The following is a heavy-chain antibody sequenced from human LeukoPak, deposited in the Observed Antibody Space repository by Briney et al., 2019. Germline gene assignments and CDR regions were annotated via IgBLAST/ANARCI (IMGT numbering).Heavy chain of an antibody. Sequence: QPGGSLRLSCAASGFTFSSYEMNWVRQAPGKGLEWVSYISSSGSTIYYADSVKGRFTISRDNSKNTLYLQMNSLRAEDTAVYYCAKAKVYYDASGYFYWGQGTLVTVSS. D-gene: IGHD3-22*01. CDR3: AKAKVYYDASGYFY. CDR1: GFTFSSYE. V-gene: IGHV3-48*03. J-gene: IGHJ4*02. CDR2: ISSSGSTI.